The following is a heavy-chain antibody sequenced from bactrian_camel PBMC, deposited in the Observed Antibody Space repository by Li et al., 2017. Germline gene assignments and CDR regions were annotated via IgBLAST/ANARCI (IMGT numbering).Heavy chain of an antibody. CDR1: GYTYSTAC. CDR2: LDSDGIT. Sequence: HVQLVESGGGSVQAGGSLRLSCSVSGYTYSTACMGWFRQAPGKEREGVAVLDSDGITKYSDSVKGRFIISKHNAKNTLFLQMNSLKPEDTAMYYCAAHTVGVYCGTFGSAYNYWGQGTQVTVS. CDR3: AAHTVGVYCGTFGSAYNY. V-gene: IGHV3S53*01. D-gene: IGHD2*01. J-gene: IGHJ4*01.